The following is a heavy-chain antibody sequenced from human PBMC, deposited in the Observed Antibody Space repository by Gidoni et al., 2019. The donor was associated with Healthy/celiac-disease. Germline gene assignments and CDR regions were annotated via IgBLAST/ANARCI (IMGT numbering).Heavy chain of an antibody. CDR1: GYSFTSYW. D-gene: IGHD2-2*01. J-gene: IGHJ3*02. CDR2: IYPGDSDT. V-gene: IGHV5-51*01. CDR3: ARQRHCSSTSCAQRRWKERSGAFDI. Sequence: EVQLVQSGAEVKKPGESLKISCKGSGYSFTSYWFGWVRQMPGKGLEWMGIIYPGDSDTRYSPSFQGQVTISADKSISTAYLQWSSLKASDTAMYYCARQRHCSSTSCAQRRWKERSGAFDIWGQGTMVTVSS.